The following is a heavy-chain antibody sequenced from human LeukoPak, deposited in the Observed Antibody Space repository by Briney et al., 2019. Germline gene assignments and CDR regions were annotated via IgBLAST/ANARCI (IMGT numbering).Heavy chain of an antibody. CDR2: KPNISST. CDR3: VRVVTTGSGWYHFHN. Sequence: KPNISSTQYPASARGRFTISRDDSHNSLYLQLNSLKTEDTAVYYCVRVVTTGSGWYHFHNWGLGTLVTVSS. V-gene: IGHV3-72*01. D-gene: IGHD6-13*01. J-gene: IGHJ4*02.